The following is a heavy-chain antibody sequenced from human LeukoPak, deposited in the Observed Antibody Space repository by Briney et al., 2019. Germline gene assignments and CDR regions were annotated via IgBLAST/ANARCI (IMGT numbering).Heavy chain of an antibody. J-gene: IGHJ4*02. V-gene: IGHV3-23*01. CDR2: ISGSGGST. D-gene: IGHD6-6*01. CDR1: GFTFSCYA. Sequence: GGSLRLSCAASGFTFSCYAMSWVRQAPGKGLEWVSAISGSGGSTYYADSVKGRFTISRDNSKNTLYLQMNSLRAEDTAVYYCEKCGSSGPYYFDYWGQGTLVTVSS. CDR3: EKCGSSGPYYFDY.